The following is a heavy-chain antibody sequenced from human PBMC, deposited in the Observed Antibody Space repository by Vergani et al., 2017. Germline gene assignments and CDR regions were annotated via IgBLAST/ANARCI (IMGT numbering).Heavy chain of an antibody. D-gene: IGHD6-13*01. CDR1: GFTFSNYW. J-gene: IGHJ1*01. V-gene: IGHV3-7*01. CDR2: IKQRGNEK. Sequence: EVQLVESGGALVQPGGSLRLSCTASGFTFSNYWMSWVRQAPGKGLEWVANIKQRGNEKHYVDSVKGRFTISRDNARQTLYLQMSSLRVDDTAIYYCVRVIGAAVPWGYFQHWGQGTLVSVSS. CDR3: VRVIGAAVPWGYFQH.